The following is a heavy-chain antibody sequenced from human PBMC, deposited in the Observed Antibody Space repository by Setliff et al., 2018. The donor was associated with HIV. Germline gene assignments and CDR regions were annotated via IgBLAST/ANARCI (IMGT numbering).Heavy chain of an antibody. CDR3: ARFESFDI. CDR2: IIPILGIA. Sequence: RASVKVSCKASGETFTIDDINWVRQATGQGLEWMGGIIPILGIANYAQKFQGRVTITADESTSTAYMELSSLRSEDTALYYCARFESFDIWGQGTMVTVSS. D-gene: IGHD3-10*01. V-gene: IGHV1-69*10. CDR1: GETFTIDD. J-gene: IGHJ3*02.